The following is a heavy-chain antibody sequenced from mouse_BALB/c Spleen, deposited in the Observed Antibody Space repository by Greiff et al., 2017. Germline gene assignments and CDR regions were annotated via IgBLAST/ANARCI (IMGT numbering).Heavy chain of an antibody. J-gene: IGHJ3*01. D-gene: IGHD2-4*01. CDR3: ATYDYDGPLAY. Sequence: QVQLQQSAAELARPGASVKMSCKASGYTFTSYTMHWVKQRPGQGLEWIGYINPSSGYTEYNQKFKDKTTLTADKSSSTAYMQLSSLTSEDSAVYYCATYDYDGPLAYWGQGTLVTVSA. CDR2: INPSSGYT. CDR1: GYTFTSYT. V-gene: IGHV1-4*02.